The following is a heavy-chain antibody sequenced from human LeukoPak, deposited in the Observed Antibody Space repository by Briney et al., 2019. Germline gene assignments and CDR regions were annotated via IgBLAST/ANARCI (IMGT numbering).Heavy chain of an antibody. Sequence: SQTLSLTCTVSGGSISSGSYYWSWVRQPAGKGLEWIGRIYTSGSTNYNPSLKSRVTISVDTSKNQFSLKLSSVTAADTAVYYCARELDWGAVNDAFDIWGQGTMVTVSS. D-gene: IGHD3/OR15-3a*01. CDR1: GGSISSGSYY. V-gene: IGHV4-61*02. CDR2: IYTSGST. J-gene: IGHJ3*02. CDR3: ARELDWGAVNDAFDI.